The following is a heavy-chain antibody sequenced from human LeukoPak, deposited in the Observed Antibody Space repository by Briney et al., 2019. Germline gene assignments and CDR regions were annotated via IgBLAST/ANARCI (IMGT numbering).Heavy chain of an antibody. V-gene: IGHV4-59*11. CDR1: GDSFSSHY. Sequence: PSETLSLTCAVSGDSFSSHYWTWIRQSPGTGLEWIGYISHIGRTNYNPSLKSRVTNPIDTSKNQFSLKLRSVTAADTAVYYCARDLVTVTKGFDIWGQGTMVSVSS. CDR3: ARDLVTVTKGFDI. D-gene: IGHD4-17*01. J-gene: IGHJ3*02. CDR2: ISHIGRT.